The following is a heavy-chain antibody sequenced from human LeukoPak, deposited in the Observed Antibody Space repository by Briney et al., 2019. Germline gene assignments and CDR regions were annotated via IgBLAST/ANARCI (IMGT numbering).Heavy chain of an antibody. Sequence: PSETLSLTCTVSGGSISSYYWSWIRQPPGKGLEWIGYIYYSGSTNYNPSLKSRVTISVDTSKNQFSLKLSSVTAADTAVYYCARGYTEDYYYGMDVWGQGTTVTVSS. CDR1: GGSISSYY. V-gene: IGHV4-59*01. CDR2: IYYSGST. CDR3: ARGYTEDYYYGMDV. J-gene: IGHJ6*02. D-gene: IGHD1-14*01.